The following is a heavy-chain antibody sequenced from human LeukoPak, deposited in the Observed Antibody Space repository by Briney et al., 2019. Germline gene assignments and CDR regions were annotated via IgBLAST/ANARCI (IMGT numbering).Heavy chain of an antibody. D-gene: IGHD3-22*01. V-gene: IGHV1-18*01. CDR3: ARVINYYDSSGYYDGWFDP. Sequence: ASVKVSCKASGYTFTSYGISWVRQAPGQGLEWMGWISAYNGNTNYAQKLQGRVTMTTDTSTSTAYMELRSLRSDDTAVYYCARVINYYDSSGYYDGWFDPWGQGTLVTVSS. CDR2: ISAYNGNT. J-gene: IGHJ5*02. CDR1: GYTFTSYG.